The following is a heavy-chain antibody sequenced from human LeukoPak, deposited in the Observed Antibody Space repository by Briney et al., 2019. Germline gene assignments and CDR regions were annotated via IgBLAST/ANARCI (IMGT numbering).Heavy chain of an antibody. CDR2: MSPNSGNT. CDR1: GYTFTSYD. CDR3: ARGSFSRWTTQSYFDY. J-gene: IGHJ4*02. V-gene: IGHV1-8*01. Sequence: AVTVSCKASGYTFTSYDIYWLRQAPGQGPEWMGWMSPNSGNTGSPQRFQGRVTMTSDTSMSSAYMELSNLRPEDTAVYYCARGSFSRWTTQSYFDYWGQGTLVTVST. D-gene: IGHD4-23*01.